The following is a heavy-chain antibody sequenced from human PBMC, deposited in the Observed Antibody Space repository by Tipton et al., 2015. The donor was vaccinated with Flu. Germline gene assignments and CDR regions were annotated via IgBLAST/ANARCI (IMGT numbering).Heavy chain of an antibody. Sequence: SLRLSCAAPGLAFRSFAMSWVRQAPGKGPEWVAIISGAGTVTYYIDSVKGRFTISRDNSNNTVSLQMNNLRVEDTAKYYCAKGKWAMTAVTLADSWGQGTLVAVSS. J-gene: IGHJ5*02. CDR3: AKGKWAMTAVTLADS. D-gene: IGHD4-17*01. CDR1: GLAFRSFA. CDR2: ISGAGTVT. V-gene: IGHV3-23*01.